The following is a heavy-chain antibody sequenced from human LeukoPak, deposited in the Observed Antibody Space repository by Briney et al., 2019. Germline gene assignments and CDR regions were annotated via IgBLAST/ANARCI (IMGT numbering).Heavy chain of an antibody. D-gene: IGHD4-17*01. Sequence: ASVKVSCKASGYTFTSYDINWVRQATGQGLEWMGIINPSGGSTSYAQKSQGRVTMNRDTSTSTVYMELSSLRSEDTAVYYCARGLGIGVTTLPFDIWGQGTMVTVSS. CDR1: GYTFTSYD. J-gene: IGHJ3*02. V-gene: IGHV1-46*01. CDR2: INPSGGST. CDR3: ARGLGIGVTTLPFDI.